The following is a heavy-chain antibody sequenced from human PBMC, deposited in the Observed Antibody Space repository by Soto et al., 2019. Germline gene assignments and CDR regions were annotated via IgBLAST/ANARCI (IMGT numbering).Heavy chain of an antibody. CDR2: ISSSSSTI. CDR3: VVGGHLDY. D-gene: IGHD2-15*01. V-gene: IGHV3-48*01. CDR1: GFTFSSYS. J-gene: IGHJ4*02. Sequence: PGGSLRLSCAASGFTFSSYSMNWVRQAPGKGLEWVSYISSSSSTIYYADSVKGRFTISRDNAKNSLYLQINSLRAEDTAVYHCVVGGHLDYWGQGTLVTVSS.